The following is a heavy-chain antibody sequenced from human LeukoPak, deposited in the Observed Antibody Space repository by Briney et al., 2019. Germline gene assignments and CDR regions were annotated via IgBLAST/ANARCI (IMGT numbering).Heavy chain of an antibody. CDR1: GDSFSSYY. Sequence: SETLSLTCTVSGDSFSSYYWSWIRQPPGKGLEWIGYIYSSGSTKYNPSLKSRVTISVGTSKNQFSLKLSSVTAADTGVYYCASARVRSYTCDSSGLYTSDWHFDPWGRGTLVTVSS. V-gene: IGHV4-59*01. J-gene: IGHJ2*01. D-gene: IGHD3-22*01. CDR3: ASARVRSYTCDSSGLYTSDWHFDP. CDR2: IYSSGST.